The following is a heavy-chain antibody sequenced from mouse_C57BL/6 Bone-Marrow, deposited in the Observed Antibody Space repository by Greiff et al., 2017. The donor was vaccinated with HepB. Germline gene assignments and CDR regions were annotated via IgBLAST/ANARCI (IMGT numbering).Heavy chain of an antibody. Sequence: EVKLVESGGGLVKPGGSLKLSCAASGFTFSDYGIHWVRQAPEKGLEWVAYISSGSSTIYYADTVKGRFTISRDNAKNTLFLQMTSLRSEDTAMYYCARGYYLYYFDYWGQGTTLTVSS. V-gene: IGHV5-17*01. CDR3: ARGYYLYYFDY. CDR2: ISSGSSTI. J-gene: IGHJ2*01. CDR1: GFTFSDYG. D-gene: IGHD2-3*01.